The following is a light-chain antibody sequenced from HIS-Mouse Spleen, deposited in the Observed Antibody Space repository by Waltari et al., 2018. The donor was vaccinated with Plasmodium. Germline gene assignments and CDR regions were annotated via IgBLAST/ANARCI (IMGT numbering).Light chain of an antibody. CDR1: ALPTQY. CDR2: EDS. Sequence: SYELTQHPSVSVSPGQTARITCSGDALPTQYAHWYQHKSGQAPVLVIYEDSKRPSGIPERFSGSSSGTMATLTISGAQVEDEADYYCYSTDSSGNHRVFGGGTKLTVL. CDR3: YSTDSSGNHRV. J-gene: IGLJ3*02. V-gene: IGLV3-10*01.